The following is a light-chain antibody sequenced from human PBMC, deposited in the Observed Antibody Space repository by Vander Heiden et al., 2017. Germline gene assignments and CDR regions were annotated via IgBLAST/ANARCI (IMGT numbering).Light chain of an antibody. CDR3: GSHAANKKFV. Sequence: QSALTQPPTASGSTGQSVTISCTGTSSDVGVSHYVHGYQHHPGKAAKLIIYEVNKRPSGVADRFSGSRSGYTASLTVSGLQAEDEAIYYCGSHAANKKFVFGGGTKLTVL. J-gene: IGLJ2*01. CDR1: SSDVGVSHY. V-gene: IGLV2-8*01. CDR2: EVN.